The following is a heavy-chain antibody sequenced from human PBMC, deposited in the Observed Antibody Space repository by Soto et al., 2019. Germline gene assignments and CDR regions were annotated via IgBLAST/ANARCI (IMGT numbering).Heavy chain of an antibody. CDR2: VIPLFRTS. CDR1: GGTFSDFA. V-gene: IGHV1-69*01. J-gene: IGHJ4*02. CDR3: AAGRDRKLFYFDY. D-gene: IGHD2-21*01. Sequence: QVQLVQSGAEVKKPGSSVKVSCKTSGGTFSDFAFSWVRQAPGQGLEWMGGVIPLFRTSHYAQKFRGRVTITADASTSTVHMELTSLTSDDTAVFYCAAGRDRKLFYFDYWGQGTLVTVSP.